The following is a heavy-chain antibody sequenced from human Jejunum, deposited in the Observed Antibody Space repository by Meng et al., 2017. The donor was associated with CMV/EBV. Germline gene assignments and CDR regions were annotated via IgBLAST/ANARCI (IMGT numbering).Heavy chain of an antibody. CDR1: DYDT. D-gene: IGHD3-3*01. CDR3: AKDVTHFDFWSGSVGMDV. J-gene: IGHJ6*02. Sequence: DYDTMHWARQAPGKGLEWVSLIDFNEDGRTYYSDSARGRFTISRDSSKNSLYLQMNSLRTEDSALYYCAKDVTHFDFWSGSVGMDVWGQGTAVTVSS. V-gene: IGHV3-43*01. CDR2: IDFNEDGRT.